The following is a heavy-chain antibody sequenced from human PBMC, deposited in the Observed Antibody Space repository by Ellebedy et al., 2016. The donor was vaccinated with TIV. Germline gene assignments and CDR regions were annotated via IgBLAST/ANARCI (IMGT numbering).Heavy chain of an antibody. CDR3: TRQMTAIGGRFDP. CDR1: GYAFINYA. Sequence: AASVKVSCKASGYAFINYAIHWVRQPLGQRPEWMGWISGGNDNRKYLEKLQGRVTMTKDTSASTAYMELSSLRSEDTAVYYCTRQMTAIGGRFDPWGQGTLVTVSS. V-gene: IGHV1-3*01. J-gene: IGHJ5*02. CDR2: ISGGNDNR. D-gene: IGHD5-18*01.